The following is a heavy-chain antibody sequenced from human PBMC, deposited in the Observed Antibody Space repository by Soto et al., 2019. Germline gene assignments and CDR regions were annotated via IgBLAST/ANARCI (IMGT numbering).Heavy chain of an antibody. CDR2: IYHSGST. CDR1: SGSISSSNW. V-gene: IGHV4-4*02. J-gene: IGHJ6*03. Sequence: QVQLQESGPGLVKPSGTLSLTCAVSSGSISSSNWWSWVRQTPGKGLEWIGEIYHSGSTNYNPSLKRLVTISVDKGKILSSLNLRFVTAADTAVYDCARAFGYSGTDYYYFYMDVWGKGATGTVSS. CDR3: ARAFGYSGTDYYYFYMDV. D-gene: IGHD5-12*01.